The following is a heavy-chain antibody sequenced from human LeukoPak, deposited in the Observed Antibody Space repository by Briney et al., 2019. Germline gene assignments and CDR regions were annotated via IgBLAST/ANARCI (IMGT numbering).Heavy chain of an antibody. CDR2: FDNSGST. CDR1: GDSISSYY. Sequence: KPSETLSLTCTVSGDSISSYYWSWIRQPPGKGLEWIGSFDNSGSTYYNPSLKSRVTISVDTSKDQFSLKLTSVTAADTAVYYCARPPGIAAAWFDPWGQGTLVTVSS. J-gene: IGHJ5*02. V-gene: IGHV4-39*01. D-gene: IGHD6-13*01. CDR3: ARPPGIAAAWFDP.